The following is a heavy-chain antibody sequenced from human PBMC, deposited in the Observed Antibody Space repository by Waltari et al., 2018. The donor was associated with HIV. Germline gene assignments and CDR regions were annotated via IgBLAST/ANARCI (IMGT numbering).Heavy chain of an antibody. CDR1: GGSISSSRYY. Sequence: QLQLQESGPGLVKPSETLSLTCTVSGGSISSSRYYWGWLRQPPGKGLEWIGSIYYSGSTYYNPSLKSRVTISVDTSKNQFSLKLSSVTAADTAVYYCASAGYGGNWYFDLWGRGTLVTVSS. J-gene: IGHJ2*01. CDR2: IYYSGST. D-gene: IGHD5-12*01. CDR3: ASAGYGGNWYFDL. V-gene: IGHV4-39*01.